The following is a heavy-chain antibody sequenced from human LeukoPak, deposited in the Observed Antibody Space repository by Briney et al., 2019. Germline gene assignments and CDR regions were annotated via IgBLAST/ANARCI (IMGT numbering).Heavy chain of an antibody. CDR1: GFTFSSYW. V-gene: IGHV3-7*01. CDR2: INQDGSEK. Sequence: HAGGSLRPSCAASGFTFSSYWMNWVRQAPGKGLEWVASINQDGSEKYYLDSVKGRFTISRDNAKNSLYLQMNRLRDEDTAVYSCARDGVRDGLYFDRWGQGTLVTVSS. J-gene: IGHJ4*02. D-gene: IGHD5-24*01. CDR3: ARDGVRDGLYFDR.